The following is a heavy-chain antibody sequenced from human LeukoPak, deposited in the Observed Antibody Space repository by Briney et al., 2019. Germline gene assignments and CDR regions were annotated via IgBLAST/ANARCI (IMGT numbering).Heavy chain of an antibody. Sequence: GGSLRLSCAASGLSFSSYWMSWVRQAPGKGPEWVANIKQDGSEKYSVDSVKGRFTISRDNAKNSVFLQMSSLRAEDTALYYCARLSTYYYGSYFYYYMDVWGRGTTVTVSS. D-gene: IGHD3-10*01. CDR1: GLSFSSYW. CDR3: ARLSTYYYGSYFYYYMDV. CDR2: IKQDGSEK. J-gene: IGHJ6*03. V-gene: IGHV3-7*01.